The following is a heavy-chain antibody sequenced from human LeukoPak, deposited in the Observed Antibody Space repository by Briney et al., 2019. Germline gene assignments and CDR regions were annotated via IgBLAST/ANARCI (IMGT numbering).Heavy chain of an antibody. CDR2: ISNDGSNK. Sequence: GRSLRLSCAASGFTFSSFDMHWGRQAPGKGLEWVAIISNDGSNKDYEDSVKGRFTISRDNSKNTLYLQMNSLRAEDTAVYYCARGPLKTSKEYYFDYWGQGTLVTVSS. J-gene: IGHJ4*02. CDR1: GFTFSSFD. V-gene: IGHV3-30*03. CDR3: ARGPLKTSKEYYFDY.